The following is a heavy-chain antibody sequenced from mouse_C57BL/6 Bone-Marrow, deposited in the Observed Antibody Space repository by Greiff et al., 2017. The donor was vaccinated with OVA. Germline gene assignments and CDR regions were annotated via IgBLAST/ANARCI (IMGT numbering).Heavy chain of an antibody. J-gene: IGHJ2*01. V-gene: IGHV1-54*01. CDR1: GYAFTNYL. CDR3: ARHFDY. CDR2: INPGSGGT. Sequence: QVQLQQSGAELVRPGTSVKVSCKASGYAFTNYLIEWVKQRPGQGLEWIGVINPGSGGTNYNEKFKGKATLTADKSSSTAYMQLSSLTFEDSAVYFCARHFDYWGQGTTLTVSS.